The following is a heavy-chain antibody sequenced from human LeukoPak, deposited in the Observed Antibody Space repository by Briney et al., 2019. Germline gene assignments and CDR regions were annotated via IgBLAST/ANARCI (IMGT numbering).Heavy chain of an antibody. D-gene: IGHD5-18*01. Sequence: GASVKVSCKASGYTFTSYDINWVRQATGQGLEWMGWMNPNSGNTGYAQKFQGRVTMTRNTSISTAYMELSSLRSEDTAVHYCARGTIGYSYGYEGYYFDYWGQGTLVTVSS. CDR3: ARGTIGYSYGYEGYYFDY. CDR1: GYTFTSYD. CDR2: MNPNSGNT. V-gene: IGHV1-8*01. J-gene: IGHJ4*02.